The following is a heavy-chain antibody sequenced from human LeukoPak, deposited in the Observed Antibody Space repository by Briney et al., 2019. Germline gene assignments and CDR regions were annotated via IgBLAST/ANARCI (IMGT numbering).Heavy chain of an antibody. CDR1: GFTFSTYG. V-gene: IGHV3-23*01. J-gene: IGHJ4*02. D-gene: IGHD6-13*01. Sequence: GGTLRLSCAASGFTFSTYGMSWVRQAPGKGLAWVSGISGSGDSTYYADSVRGRFTISRDNSKNSLYLQMNSLRTEDTALYYCAKDTEALAAAGTVPFDYWGQGTLVTVSS. CDR2: ISGSGDST. CDR3: AKDTEALAAAGTVPFDY.